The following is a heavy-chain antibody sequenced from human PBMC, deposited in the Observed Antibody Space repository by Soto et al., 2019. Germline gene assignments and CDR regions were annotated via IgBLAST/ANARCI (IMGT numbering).Heavy chain of an antibody. D-gene: IGHD4-17*01. CDR2: ISYDGSNK. CDR3: ARGAPYGGNSGGWFDP. V-gene: IGHV3-30-3*01. CDR1: GFTFSSYA. J-gene: IGHJ5*02. Sequence: GGSLRLSCAASGFTFSSYAMHWVRQAPGKGLEWVAVISYDGSNKYYADSVKGRFTISRDNSKNTLYLQMNSLRAEDTAVYYCARGAPYGGNSGGWFDPWGQGTLVTVSS.